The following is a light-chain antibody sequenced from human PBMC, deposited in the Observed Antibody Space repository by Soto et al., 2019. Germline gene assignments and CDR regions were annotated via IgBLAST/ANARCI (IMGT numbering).Light chain of an antibody. J-gene: IGKJ2*01. CDR2: RVS. Sequence: DVVLTQIPLSSLVTVGQSASISCRSSQSLLHADGQTYLSWFHQKPGQPPRLLIHRVSNRFSGVPDRISGSGAGTDFTLTISGVEPEDVGIYFCMQSTHYRPYTFGQGTKVEI. CDR3: MQSTHYRPYT. V-gene: IGKV2-24*01. CDR1: QSLLHADGQTY.